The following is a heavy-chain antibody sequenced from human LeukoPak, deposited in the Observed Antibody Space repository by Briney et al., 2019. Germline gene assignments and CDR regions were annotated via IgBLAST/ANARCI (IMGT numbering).Heavy chain of an antibody. CDR3: ARHPGYSSSWYMDY. CDR2: INHSGST. D-gene: IGHD6-13*01. V-gene: IGHV4-34*01. CDR1: GGSFSGYY. J-gene: IGHJ4*02. Sequence: SETLSLTCAVYGGSFSGYYWSWIRQPPGKGLEWIGEINHSGSTNYNPSLKSRVTISVDTSKNQFSLKLCSVTAADTAVYYCARHPGYSSSWYMDYWGQGTLVTVSS.